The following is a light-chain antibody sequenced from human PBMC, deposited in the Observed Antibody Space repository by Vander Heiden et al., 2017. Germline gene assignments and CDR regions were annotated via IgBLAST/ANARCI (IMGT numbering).Light chain of an antibody. J-gene: IGKJ2*01. Sequence: EMVLTQSPATLSLSPGERATLSCRASQSVSSYLAWYQQKPGQAPRLLIYDASNRATGIPARFSGSGSGTDFTLTISSLEPEDFAVYYCQQRSNWPPFTFGQGTKLEI. V-gene: IGKV3-11*01. CDR3: QQRSNWPPFT. CDR2: DAS. CDR1: QSVSSY.